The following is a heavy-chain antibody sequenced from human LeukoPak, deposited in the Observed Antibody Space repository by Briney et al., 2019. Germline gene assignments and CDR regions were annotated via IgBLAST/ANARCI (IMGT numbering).Heavy chain of an antibody. CDR1: GGTFSSYA. V-gene: IGHV1-69*01. J-gene: IGHJ4*02. D-gene: IGHD3-9*01. CDR2: IIPIFGTA. Sequence: SVKVSCKXSGGTFSSYAISWVRQAPGQGLEWMGGIIPIFGTANYSQKFQGRVTITADESTSTAYMELSSLRSEDTAVYYCARGEAIYDILTGYYPDPFDYWGQGTLVTVSS. CDR3: ARGEAIYDILTGYYPDPFDY.